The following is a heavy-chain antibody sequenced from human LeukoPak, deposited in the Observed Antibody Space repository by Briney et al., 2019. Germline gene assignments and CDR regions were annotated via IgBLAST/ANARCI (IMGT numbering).Heavy chain of an antibody. D-gene: IGHD1-14*01. CDR1: GDSVSGISFY. Sequence: IPSETLSLTCTVSGDSVSGISFYWSWIRQPPGKGLHYIGYIHYSGSTNYNPSLKSRVTISVDTSKNQFSLKLSSVTAADTAVYYCARTGSLIPGGYYYYGMDVWGQGTTVTVSS. CDR3: ARTGSLIPGGYYYYGMDV. CDR2: IHYSGST. J-gene: IGHJ6*02. V-gene: IGHV4-61*01.